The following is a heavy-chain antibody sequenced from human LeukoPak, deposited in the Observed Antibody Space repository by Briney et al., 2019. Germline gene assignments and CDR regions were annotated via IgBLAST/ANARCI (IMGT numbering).Heavy chain of an antibody. CDR2: IWYDGSNK. J-gene: IGHJ5*02. CDR1: GFTFSSYG. V-gene: IGHV3-33*01. D-gene: IGHD1-26*01. CDR3: AREASYRYRNWFDP. Sequence: GRSLRLSCAASGFTFSSYGMHWVRQAPGKGLEWVAVIWYDGSNKYYADSVKGRFTISRDNSKNTLYLQMNSLRAEDMAVYYCAREASYRYRNWFDPWGQGTLVTVSS.